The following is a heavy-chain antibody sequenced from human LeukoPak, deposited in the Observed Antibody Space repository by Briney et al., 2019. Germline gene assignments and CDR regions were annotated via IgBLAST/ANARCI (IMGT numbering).Heavy chain of an antibody. Sequence: PSETLSLTCAVSGGSISSSNWWSWVRQPPGKGLEWIGEIYHSGSTNYNPSLKSRVTISVDKSKNQFSLKLSSVTAADTAVYYCARVKSSGYYPIDAFDIWGQGTMVTVSS. CDR3: ARVKSSGYYPIDAFDI. D-gene: IGHD3-22*01. J-gene: IGHJ3*02. CDR2: IYHSGST. CDR1: GGSISSSNW. V-gene: IGHV4-4*02.